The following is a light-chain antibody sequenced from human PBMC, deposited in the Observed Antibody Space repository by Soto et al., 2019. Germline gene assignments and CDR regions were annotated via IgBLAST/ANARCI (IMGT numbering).Light chain of an antibody. CDR2: DAS. V-gene: IGKV3-11*01. CDR3: QNRRTCPSGLT. CDR1: LSVSCS. J-gene: IGKJ4*01. Sequence: EIVVTQSPATLSLDPGERATLYGSAGLSVSCSLSCYQHKPGQAPSLLIYDASNRANAIPVSFSGSGSGTDSPLTIHGLEPEEVAVYYWQNRRTCPSGLTFGGGNKVEIK.